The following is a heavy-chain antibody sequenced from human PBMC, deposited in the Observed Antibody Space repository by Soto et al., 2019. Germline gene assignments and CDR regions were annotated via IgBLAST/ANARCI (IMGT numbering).Heavy chain of an antibody. D-gene: IGHD1-26*01. CDR1: GFTFSNAW. CDR2: IKSKTDGGTT. J-gene: IGHJ4*02. CDR3: TTDPQWELLRSDY. V-gene: IGHV3-15*07. Sequence: GGSLRLSCAASGFTFSNAWMDWVRQAPGKGLEWVGRIKSKTDGGTTDYAAPVKGRFTISRDDSKNTLYLQMNSLKTEDTAVYYRTTDPQWELLRSDYWGQGTLVTVSS.